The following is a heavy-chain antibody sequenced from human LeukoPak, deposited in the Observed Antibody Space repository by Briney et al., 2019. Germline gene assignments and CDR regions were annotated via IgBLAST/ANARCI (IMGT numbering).Heavy chain of an antibody. CDR3: ARQLRSYRSDSLDS. CDR1: GYSFTTYL. CDR2: IYPGDADV. Sequence: HGASLKISCKASGYSFTTYLIGWVRRMPGQGLDWMGIIYPGDADVRYIPSFQGQVTISADNSISTAYLQRTSREASNTAIYYFARQLRSYRSDSLDSWGQGTLVIVSS. J-gene: IGHJ4*02. V-gene: IGHV5-51*01. D-gene: IGHD2-15*01.